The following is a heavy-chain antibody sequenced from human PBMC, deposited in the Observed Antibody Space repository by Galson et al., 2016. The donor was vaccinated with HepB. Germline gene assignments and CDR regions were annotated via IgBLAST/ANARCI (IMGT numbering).Heavy chain of an antibody. J-gene: IGHJ5*02. CDR1: GYRFTTYW. D-gene: IGHD3-10*01. Sequence: QSGAEVKKPGESLKISCKSSGYRFTTYWIGWVRQMPGKGLEWMGIIHPGDSDTRYSPSFHGQVPISADESISTAYLQWSSLKAADTAMYYCARRGDSLWFDPWGQGTLVTVSS. CDR2: IHPGDSDT. V-gene: IGHV5-51*01. CDR3: ARRGDSLWFDP.